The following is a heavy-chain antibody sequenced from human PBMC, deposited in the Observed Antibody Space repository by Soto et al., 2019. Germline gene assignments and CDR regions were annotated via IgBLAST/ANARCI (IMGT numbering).Heavy chain of an antibody. CDR1: GGSISSSSYY. CDR3: ARRDGTTGTTSHYYYYYMDV. V-gene: IGHV4-39*01. Sequence: ASETLSLTCTVSGGSISSSSYYWGWIRQSPGKGLEWIGIIYYSGSTYYNPSLKSRVTISVDTSKNQFSLKLSSVTAADTAVYYCARRDGTTGTTSHYYYYYMDVWGKGTTVTVSS. CDR2: IYYSGST. J-gene: IGHJ6*03. D-gene: IGHD1-1*01.